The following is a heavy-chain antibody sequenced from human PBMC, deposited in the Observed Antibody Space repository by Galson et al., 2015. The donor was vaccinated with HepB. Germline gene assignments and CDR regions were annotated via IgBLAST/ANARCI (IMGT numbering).Heavy chain of an antibody. D-gene: IGHD3-22*01. CDR2: INHSGTT. Sequence: SETLSLTCAVYGGSFSGYFWSWIRQPPGKGLEWVGEINHSGTTNYNPSLKSRVTISLDTSKNQFSLKLNSVTAADTAVYYCARGGDYYNSKRPIDYWGQGTLVTVSS. CDR3: ARGGDYYNSKRPIDY. J-gene: IGHJ4*02. V-gene: IGHV4-34*01. CDR1: GGSFSGYF.